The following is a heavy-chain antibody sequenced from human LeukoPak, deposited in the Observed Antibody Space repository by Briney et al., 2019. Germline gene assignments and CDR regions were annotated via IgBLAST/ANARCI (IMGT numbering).Heavy chain of an antibody. CDR3: ARENYDFWSGYYRYYYYYMDV. CDR1: GFTFSSYE. J-gene: IGHJ6*03. V-gene: IGHV3-74*01. CDR2: INSDGSST. Sequence: GGSLRLSCAASGFTFSSYEMNWVRQAPGKGLVWVSRINSDGSSTSYADSVKGRFTISRDNAKNTLYLQMNSLRAEDTAVYYCARENYDFWSGYYRYYYYYMDVWGKGTTVTVSS. D-gene: IGHD3-3*01.